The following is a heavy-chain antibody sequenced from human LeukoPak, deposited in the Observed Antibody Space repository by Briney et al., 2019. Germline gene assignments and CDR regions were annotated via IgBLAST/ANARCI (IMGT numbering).Heavy chain of an antibody. D-gene: IGHD1-26*01. CDR2: ISTSVSTI. Sequence: PGGSLRLSCAASGFTFSSYEMNWVRQAPGKGLEWVSYISTSVSTIYYADSVKGRFTISRDNAKNSLYLQMNSLRAEDTAVYYCARAGRNFDYWGQGTLVIVPS. CDR3: ARAGRNFDY. V-gene: IGHV3-48*03. J-gene: IGHJ4*02. CDR1: GFTFSSYE.